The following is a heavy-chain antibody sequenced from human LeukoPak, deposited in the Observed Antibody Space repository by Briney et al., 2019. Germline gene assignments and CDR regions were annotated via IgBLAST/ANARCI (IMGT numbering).Heavy chain of an antibody. CDR2: ISSSSSYI. J-gene: IGHJ6*02. CDR3: ARDLLDRIMDV. D-gene: IGHD1-1*01. V-gene: IGHV3-21*01. CDR1: GFTFSSYS. Sequence: GGSLRLSCAASGFTFSSYSMNWVRQAPGKGLEWVSSISSSSSYIYYADSVKGRFTISRDNAKNSLYLQMNSLRAEDTAVYYCARDLLDRIMDVWGQGTTVTVSS.